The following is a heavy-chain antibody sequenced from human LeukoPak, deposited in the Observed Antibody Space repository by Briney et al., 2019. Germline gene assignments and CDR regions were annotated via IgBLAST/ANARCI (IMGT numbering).Heavy chain of an antibody. V-gene: IGHV1-2*06. J-gene: IGHJ4*02. Sequence: ASVTVSCTASGYTFTGYYMHWVRQAPGQGLEWMGRINPNSGGTNYAQKFQGRVTMTRDTSISTAYMELSRLRSDDTAVYYCARAKDIVVVVADYWGQGTLVTVSS. D-gene: IGHD2-15*01. CDR1: GYTFTGYY. CDR2: INPNSGGT. CDR3: ARAKDIVVVVADY.